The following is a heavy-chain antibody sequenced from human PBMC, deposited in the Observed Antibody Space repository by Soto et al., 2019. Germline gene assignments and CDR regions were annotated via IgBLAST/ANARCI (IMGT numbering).Heavy chain of an antibody. J-gene: IGHJ6*02. Sequence: EVQLVDSGGGLVKPGGSLRLSCEASGFSVSNAWMNWVRQAPGKGLEWVGRTKTRDEGETTNYAAPVKGRFTISRDDSKNTLYLQMNSLKTEDTAVYYCTTGSVEGFWGQGTTVTVSS. D-gene: IGHD2-15*01. CDR2: TKTRDEGETT. V-gene: IGHV3-15*07. CDR3: TTGSVEGF. CDR1: GFSVSNAW.